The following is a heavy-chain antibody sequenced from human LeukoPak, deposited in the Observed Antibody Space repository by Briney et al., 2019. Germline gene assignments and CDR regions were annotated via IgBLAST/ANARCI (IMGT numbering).Heavy chain of an antibody. CDR1: GGSISSYY. Sequence: SETLSLTCTLSGGSISSYYWSWIRQPPGEGLEWIGYIYYSGSTNSNPSLKSRVTISVDTCKNQFSLKLSSVTAADTAVYYCARYSSSWYGYYYYYIDVWGKGTTVTFSS. CDR3: ARYSSSWYGYYYYYIDV. CDR2: IYYSGST. V-gene: IGHV4-59*01. D-gene: IGHD6-13*01. J-gene: IGHJ6*03.